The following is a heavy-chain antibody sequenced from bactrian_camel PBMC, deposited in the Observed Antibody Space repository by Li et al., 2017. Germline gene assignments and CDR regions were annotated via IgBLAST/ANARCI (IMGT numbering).Heavy chain of an antibody. CDR2: LISSGGST. CDR3: AADIFCSWMTPRYDY. V-gene: IGHV3S31*01. Sequence: DVQLVESGGGSVQAGGSLRLSCAASGFSFSTYAMSWVRQAPGKGLEWVSLISSGGSTLYADSVKGRFTISRDSARNILSLQMNDLKPEDSAMYYCAADIFCSWMTPRYDYWGQGTQVTVS. J-gene: IGHJ4*01. CDR1: GFSFSTYA. D-gene: IGHD2*01.